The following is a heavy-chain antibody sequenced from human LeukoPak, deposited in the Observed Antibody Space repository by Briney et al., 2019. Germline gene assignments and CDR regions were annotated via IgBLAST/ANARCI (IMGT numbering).Heavy chain of an antibody. Sequence: SETLSLTCSVSGVCISDNNFYWAWIRQPPGRGLEWIVIFYYSGGTYYNPSLQSRVTISGDTSKNLFSLHLRSATVADTAIYFCARMSFAFDPSFFDYWGHGALVPVSS. V-gene: IGHV4-39*01. D-gene: IGHD3-3*01. CDR3: ARMSFAFDPSFFDY. CDR1: GVCISDNNFY. CDR2: FYYSGGT. J-gene: IGHJ4*01.